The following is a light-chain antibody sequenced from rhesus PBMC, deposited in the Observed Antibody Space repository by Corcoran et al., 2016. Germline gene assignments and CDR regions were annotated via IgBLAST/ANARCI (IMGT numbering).Light chain of an antibody. CDR3: QQGNSNPLT. V-gene: IGKV1-32*02. CDR2: FAN. Sequence: DIQMSQSPSSLSAAVGDRVTITCRASQGLSSYLNWYQQKPGNAPKLLFYFANFLASGVPSRFSGSGSGTEFTLTISSLQPEDFATYYCQQGNSNPLTFGGGTKVELK. CDR1: QGLSSY. J-gene: IGKJ4*01.